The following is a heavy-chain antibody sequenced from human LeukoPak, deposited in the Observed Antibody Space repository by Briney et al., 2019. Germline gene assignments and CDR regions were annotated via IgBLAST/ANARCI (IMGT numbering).Heavy chain of an antibody. CDR3: ARGPLAFRRVAGIFS. Sequence: SETLSLTCAVSAGSFNGYSYTWNRQPPGKGLEWIGEIIHSGGTSYNPSLKSRLTISVDTSRKQFSLKLTSVSAADTALYFCARGPLAFRRVAGIFSWGRGTQVTVSS. V-gene: IGHV4-34*01. D-gene: IGHD6-19*01. CDR1: AGSFNGYS. CDR2: IIHSGGT. J-gene: IGHJ5*02.